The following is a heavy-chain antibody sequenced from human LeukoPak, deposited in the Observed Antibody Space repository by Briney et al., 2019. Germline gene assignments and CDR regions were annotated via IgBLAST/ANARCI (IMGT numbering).Heavy chain of an antibody. D-gene: IGHD3-3*01. CDR3: ARPEGVITIFGVVTDYYGMDV. V-gene: IGHV1-2*02. CDR1: GYTFTGYY. Sequence: ASVKVSCKASGYTFTGYYMHWVRQAPRQGLEWMGWINPISGGTNYAQKFQGRVTMTRDTSISTAYMELSRLRSDDTAVYYCARPEGVITIFGVVTDYYGMDVWGQGTTVTVSS. CDR2: INPISGGT. J-gene: IGHJ6*02.